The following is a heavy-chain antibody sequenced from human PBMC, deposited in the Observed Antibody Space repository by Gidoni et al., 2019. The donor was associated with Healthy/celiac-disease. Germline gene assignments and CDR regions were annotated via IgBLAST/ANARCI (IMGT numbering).Heavy chain of an antibody. CDR2: IDPSDAYT. D-gene: IGHD2-21*02. CDR3: AIGGGDCYSDFDY. Sequence: EVQLVQSGAEVKKPGESLRISCKGSGYSFTSYWISWVRQMPGKGLEWMGRIDPSDAYTNYSPSFQGHVTISADKSISTAYLQWSSLKASDTAMYYCAIGGGDCYSDFDYWGQGTLVTVSS. J-gene: IGHJ4*02. CDR1: GYSFTSYW. V-gene: IGHV5-10-1*01.